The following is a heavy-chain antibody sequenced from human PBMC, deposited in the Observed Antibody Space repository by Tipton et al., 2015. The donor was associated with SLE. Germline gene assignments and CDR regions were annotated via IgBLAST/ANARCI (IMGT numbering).Heavy chain of an antibody. CDR2: IYSNGNT. CDR1: GGSISSHY. V-gene: IGHV4-59*11. D-gene: IGHD2-2*01. J-gene: IGHJ4*02. Sequence: LRLSCTVSGGSISSHYWNWIRQPPGKGPEWIGYIYSNGNTNYNPSLKSRVTTSVETSKNQFSLKLSSVTAADTAIYYCVVCSPSSCSYFDYWGQGKLVTVSS. CDR3: VVCSPSSCSYFDY.